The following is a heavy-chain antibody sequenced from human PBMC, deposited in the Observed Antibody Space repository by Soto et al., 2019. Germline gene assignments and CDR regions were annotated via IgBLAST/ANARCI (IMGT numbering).Heavy chain of an antibody. J-gene: IGHJ5*02. CDR1: GFTFSSYS. V-gene: IGHV3-21*01. D-gene: IGHD2-15*01. CDR2: ISSSSTYI. Sequence: EVQLVESGGGLVKPGGSLRLSCAASGFTFSSYSMNWVRQAPGKGLEWVSSISSSSTYIYYADSVKGRFTISRDNAKNSLHLQMNCHRDVHTALYFCALIGVIAGTDWCDPWRQGTLVTVSS. CDR3: ALIGVIAGTDWCDP.